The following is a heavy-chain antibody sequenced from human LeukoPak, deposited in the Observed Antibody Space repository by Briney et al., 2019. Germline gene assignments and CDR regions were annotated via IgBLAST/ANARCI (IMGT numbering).Heavy chain of an antibody. CDR2: ISSSGSTI. Sequence: PGGSLRLSCAASGFTFSSYSMNWVRQAPGKGLEWVSYISSSGSTIYYADSVKGRFTISRDNAKNSLYLQMNSLRAEDTAVYYCARDSSSWYENYYYYMDVWGKGTTVTVSS. CDR1: GFTFSSYS. CDR3: ARDSSSWYENYYYYMDV. D-gene: IGHD6-13*01. J-gene: IGHJ6*03. V-gene: IGHV3-48*04.